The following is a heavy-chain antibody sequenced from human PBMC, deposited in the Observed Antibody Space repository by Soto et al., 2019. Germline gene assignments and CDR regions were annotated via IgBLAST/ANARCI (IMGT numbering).Heavy chain of an antibody. D-gene: IGHD3-16*01. V-gene: IGHV3-23*01. CDR1: GFTFSSYA. J-gene: IGHJ3*02. CDR2: ISGSGGST. CDR3: AKDPLITPAAFDI. Sequence: GGALRLSCAASGFTFSSYAMSWVRQAPGKGLEWVSAISGSGGSTYYADSVKGRFTISRDNSKNTLYLQMNSLRAEDTAVYYCAKDPLITPAAFDIWGQGTMVTVSS.